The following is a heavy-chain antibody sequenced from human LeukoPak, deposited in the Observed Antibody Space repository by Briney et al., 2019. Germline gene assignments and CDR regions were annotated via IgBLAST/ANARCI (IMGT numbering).Heavy chain of an antibody. CDR1: GFTFSSYC. CDR3: AKVPIAVAAPDYFDY. J-gene: IGHJ4*02. D-gene: IGHD6-19*01. CDR2: ISYDGSNK. V-gene: IGHV3-30*18. Sequence: GGSLRLSCAASGFTFSSYCMHWVRQAPGKGLEWVAVISYDGSNKYYADSVKGRFTISRDNSKNTLYLQMNSLRAEDTAVYYCAKVPIAVAAPDYFDYWGQGTLVTVSS.